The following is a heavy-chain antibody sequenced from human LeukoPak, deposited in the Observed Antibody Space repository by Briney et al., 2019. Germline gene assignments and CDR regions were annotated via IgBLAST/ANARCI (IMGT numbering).Heavy chain of an antibody. CDR3: ARLSSGDFDY. Sequence: SETLSLTCAVSGYSISSGYYCGWIRQPPGKGLEWIGSIYHSGSTYYNPSLKSRVTISVDTSKNQFSLKLSSVTAADTAVYYCARLSSGDFDYWGQGTLVTVSS. J-gene: IGHJ4*02. CDR1: GYSISSGYY. V-gene: IGHV4-38-2*01. CDR2: IYHSGST. D-gene: IGHD3-22*01.